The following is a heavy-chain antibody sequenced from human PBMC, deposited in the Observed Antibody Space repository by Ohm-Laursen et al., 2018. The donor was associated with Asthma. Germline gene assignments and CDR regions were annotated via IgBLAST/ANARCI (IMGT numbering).Heavy chain of an antibody. CDR2: IYSGGST. Sequence: GSLRLSCAASGFTVSSNYMAWVRQAPGKGLEWVSVIYSGGSTYYADSVKGRFTISRDNSKNTLYLQMNSLRAEDTAVYYCARGSFDEYGDYPCDSWGQGTLVTVSS. J-gene: IGHJ4*02. CDR1: GFTVSSNY. CDR3: ARGSFDEYGDYPCDS. V-gene: IGHV3-53*01. D-gene: IGHD4-17*01.